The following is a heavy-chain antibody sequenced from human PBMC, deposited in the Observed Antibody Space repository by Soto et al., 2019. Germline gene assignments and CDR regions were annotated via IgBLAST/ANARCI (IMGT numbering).Heavy chain of an antibody. D-gene: IGHD6-19*01. CDR1: GFTFSSYS. CDR2: ISSSSSYI. Sequence: PGGSLRLSCAAAGFTFSSYSMNWVRQAPGKGLEWVSSISSSSSYIYYADSVKGRFTISRDNAKNSLYLQMNSLRAEDTAVYYCARAHSAPIAVASFDYWGQGTLVTVSA. V-gene: IGHV3-21*01. CDR3: ARAHSAPIAVASFDY. J-gene: IGHJ4*02.